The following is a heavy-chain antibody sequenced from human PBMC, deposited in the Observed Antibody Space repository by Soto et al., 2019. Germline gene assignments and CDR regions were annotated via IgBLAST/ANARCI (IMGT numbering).Heavy chain of an antibody. V-gene: IGHV3-23*01. D-gene: IGHD4-17*01. CDR1: GFTFSSYA. Sequence: GGSLRLSCAASGFTFSSYAMSWVRQAPGKGLEWVSAISGSGGSTYYAGSVKGRFTISRDNSKNTLYLQMNSLRAEDTAAYYCAKVRAVTKLFYYYGMDVWGQGTTVTVSS. CDR2: ISGSGGST. CDR3: AKVRAVTKLFYYYGMDV. J-gene: IGHJ6*02.